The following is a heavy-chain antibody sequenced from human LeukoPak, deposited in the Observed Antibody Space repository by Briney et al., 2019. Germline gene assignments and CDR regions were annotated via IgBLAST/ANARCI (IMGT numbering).Heavy chain of an antibody. CDR3: ASALSYGDYVDY. V-gene: IGHV1-8*01. J-gene: IGHJ4*02. Sequence: ASVKVSCKASGYTFTSYDINWVRQATGQGLEWMGWMSPNSGNTGYAQKFQGRVTMTRNTSISTAYMELSSLRSEDTAVYYCASALSYGDYVDYWGQGTLVTVSS. D-gene: IGHD4-17*01. CDR2: MSPNSGNT. CDR1: GYTFTSYD.